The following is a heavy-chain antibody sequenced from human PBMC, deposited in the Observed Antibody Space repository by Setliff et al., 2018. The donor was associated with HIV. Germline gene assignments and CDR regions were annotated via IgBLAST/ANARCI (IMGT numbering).Heavy chain of an antibody. CDR3: AREPDKIAAADS. J-gene: IGHJ4*02. CDR1: GGSISSGTYF. D-gene: IGHD6-13*01. CDR2: IYFTGNT. Sequence: KTSETLSLTCTVSGGSISSGTYFWSWIRQPAGKGLEWIGYIYFTGNTNYNPSLKSRVTISLDTSKNQFFLKLKSVTVADTAVYYCAREPDKIAAADSWGQGTLVTVSS. V-gene: IGHV4-61*10.